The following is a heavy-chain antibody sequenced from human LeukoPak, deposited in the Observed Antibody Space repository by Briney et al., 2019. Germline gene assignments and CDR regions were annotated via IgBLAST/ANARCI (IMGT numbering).Heavy chain of an antibody. CDR3: TKGRGI. Sequence: SETLSLTCTVSGGSITSYYWSWIRQPPGKGLEWIGYIYYSGSTNYNPSLKSRVTISVDTSKNQFSLKLSSVTAADTAVYYCTKGRGIWGQGTLVTVSS. V-gene: IGHV4-59*08. CDR2: IYYSGST. D-gene: IGHD3-10*01. CDR1: GGSITSYY. J-gene: IGHJ4*02.